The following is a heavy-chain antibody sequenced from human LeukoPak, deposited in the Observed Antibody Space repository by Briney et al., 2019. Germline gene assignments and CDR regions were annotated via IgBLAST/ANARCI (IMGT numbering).Heavy chain of an antibody. Sequence: SETLSLTCTVSGGSISSSSYYWGWIRQPPGKGPEWIGSIYYSGSTYYNPSLKNRVTISVDTSKNQFSLKLSSVTAADTAVYYCAREAYYYYYGMDVWGQGTTVTVSS. V-gene: IGHV4-39*07. CDR1: GGSISSSSYY. J-gene: IGHJ6*02. CDR3: AREAYYYYYGMDV. CDR2: IYYSGST.